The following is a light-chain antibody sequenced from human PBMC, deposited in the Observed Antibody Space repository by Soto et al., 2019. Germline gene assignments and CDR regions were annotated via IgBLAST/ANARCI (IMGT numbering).Light chain of an antibody. Sequence: QSVLTQPASVSGSPGQSITISCTGTSSDVGGYNYVSWYQQHPGKAPKLMIYEVSNRPSGVSNRFSGSKSGNTASLTISGLQAEDEADYYCSSYTSSSTLRNWVFGGGTKVTVL. V-gene: IGLV2-14*01. CDR3: SSYTSSSTLRNWV. J-gene: IGLJ3*02. CDR1: SSDVGGYNY. CDR2: EVS.